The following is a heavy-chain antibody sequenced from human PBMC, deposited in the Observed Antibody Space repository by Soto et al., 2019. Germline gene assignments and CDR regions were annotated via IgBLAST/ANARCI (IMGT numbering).Heavy chain of an antibody. J-gene: IGHJ5*02. D-gene: IGHD3-10*01. CDR2: IYYSGST. CDR3: ARVWDTMVRGVIINWFDP. CDR1: GGSISSGGYY. Sequence: SETLSLTCPVSGGSISSGGYYWSWIRQHPGKGLEWIGYIYYSGSTYYNPSLKSRVTISVDTSKNQFSLKLSSVTAADTAVYYCARVWDTMVRGVIINWFDPWGQGTLVTVSS. V-gene: IGHV4-31*03.